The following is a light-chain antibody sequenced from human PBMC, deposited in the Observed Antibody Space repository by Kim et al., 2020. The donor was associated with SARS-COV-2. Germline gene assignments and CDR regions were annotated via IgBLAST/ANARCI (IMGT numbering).Light chain of an antibody. CDR3: VLYMGRGISV. V-gene: IGLV8-61*01. J-gene: IGLJ3*02. CDR1: SGSVSTSYY. CDR2: STN. Sequence: GGTATLTCGLSSGSVSTSYYPSWYQQTPGQAPRTLIYSTNTRSSGVPDRFSGSILGNKAALTITGAQADDESDYYCVLYMGRGISVFGGGTQLTVL.